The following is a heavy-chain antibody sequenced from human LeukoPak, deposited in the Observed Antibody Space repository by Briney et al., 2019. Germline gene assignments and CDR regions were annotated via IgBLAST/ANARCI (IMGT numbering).Heavy chain of an antibody. CDR1: GGTFSSYA. J-gene: IGHJ6*03. Sequence: GASVKVSCKASGGTFSSYAISWVRQAPGQGLEWMGGIIPIFSTANYAQKFQGRVTITTDESTSTAYMELSSLRSEDTAVYYCARAGVVPAAPPPLSSRPGNYYYYMDVWGKGTTVTVSS. CDR2: IIPIFSTA. CDR3: ARAGVVPAAPPPLSSRPGNYYYYMDV. V-gene: IGHV1-69*05. D-gene: IGHD2-2*01.